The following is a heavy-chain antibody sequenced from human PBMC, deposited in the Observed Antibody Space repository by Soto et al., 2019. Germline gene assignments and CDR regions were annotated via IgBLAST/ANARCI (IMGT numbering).Heavy chain of an antibody. Sequence: QVHLMESGGGVVQPGGSLRLSYATSGFTFSSYSMHWFRQTPDKGLEWVAVTSSDDGIQFYADSVKGRFTISRDNSWNTLYLQMNSLRVEDTAVYYCAREVVTTQWYFDNWGQGILVTVSS. D-gene: IGHD1-1*01. J-gene: IGHJ4*02. CDR1: GFTFSSYS. CDR3: AREVVTTQWYFDN. V-gene: IGHV3-30-3*01. CDR2: TSSDDGIQ.